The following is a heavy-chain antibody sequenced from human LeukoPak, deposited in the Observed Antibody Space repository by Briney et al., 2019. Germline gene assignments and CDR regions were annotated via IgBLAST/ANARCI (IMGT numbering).Heavy chain of an antibody. CDR1: GLTISDSW. CDR2: LASDESNK. CDR3: ARDGALRMPVAGTSYYYGMDV. D-gene: IGHD6-19*01. J-gene: IGHJ6*02. V-gene: IGHV3-74*01. Sequence: QPGGSLRLSCAASGLTISDSWIHWVRQAPGKGLMWVSRLASDESNKIYADSVKGRFTISRDNAKNTLYLQMNSLRGEDTAVYYCARDGALRMPVAGTSYYYGMDVWGQGTTVTVSS.